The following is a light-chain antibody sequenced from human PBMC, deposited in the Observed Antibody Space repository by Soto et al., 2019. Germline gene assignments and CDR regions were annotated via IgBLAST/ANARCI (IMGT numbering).Light chain of an antibody. V-gene: IGKV1-5*03. CDR3: QQYNSYPRT. J-gene: IGKJ1*01. CDR2: KAS. Sequence: DIPMAQSPSTLSASVGDRVTITCRASQSISSWLAWYQQKPGKAPKLLIYKASTLQNGVTSRFSGSASGTEFTLTISSLQPDDFATYYCQQYNSYPRTFGHGTKVEIK. CDR1: QSISSW.